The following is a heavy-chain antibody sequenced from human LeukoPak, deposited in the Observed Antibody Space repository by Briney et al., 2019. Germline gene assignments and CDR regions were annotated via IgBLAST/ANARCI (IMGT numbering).Heavy chain of an antibody. CDR2: ISWNSGSI. Sequence: GGSLRLSCAASGFTFDDYAMHWVRQAPGKGLEWVSGISWNSGSIGYADPVKGRFTISRDNAKNSLYLQMNSLRAEDTALYYCAKDFVQQLGDAFDIWGQGTMVTVSS. J-gene: IGHJ3*02. V-gene: IGHV3-9*01. D-gene: IGHD6-6*01. CDR1: GFTFDDYA. CDR3: AKDFVQQLGDAFDI.